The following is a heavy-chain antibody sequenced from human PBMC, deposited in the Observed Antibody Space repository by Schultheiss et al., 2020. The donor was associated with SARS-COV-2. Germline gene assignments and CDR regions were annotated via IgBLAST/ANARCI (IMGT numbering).Heavy chain of an antibody. CDR3: ARDLEWELPIGY. Sequence: GGSLRLSCAASGFTFSDYYMTWIRQAPRKRPEWLSYISGSGSPIYYADSVKGRFTISRDNAKNSLYLQMDSLRAEDTAVYYCARDLEWELPIGYWGQGTLVTVSS. J-gene: IGHJ4*02. CDR2: ISGSGSPI. V-gene: IGHV3-11*01. CDR1: GFTFSDYY. D-gene: IGHD1-26*01.